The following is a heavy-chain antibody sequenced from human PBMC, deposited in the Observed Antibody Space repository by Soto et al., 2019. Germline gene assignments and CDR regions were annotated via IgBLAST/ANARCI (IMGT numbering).Heavy chain of an antibody. CDR1: GYTFTSYG. J-gene: IGHJ6*03. CDR2: ISADNGNT. Sequence: ASVKVSCKASGYTFTSYGISWVRQAPGQGLEWMGWISADNGNTNYSQKFQGRVTMTTDTSTSTVYMELSSLRSEDTAVYYCARGIFGVVIRSYYYYMDVWGKGTTVTVSS. CDR3: ARGIFGVVIRSYYYYMDV. V-gene: IGHV1-18*01. D-gene: IGHD3-3*01.